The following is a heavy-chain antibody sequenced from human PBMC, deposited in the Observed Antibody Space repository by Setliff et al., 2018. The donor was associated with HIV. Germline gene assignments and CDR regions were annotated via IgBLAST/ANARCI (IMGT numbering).Heavy chain of an antibody. J-gene: IGHJ4*01. CDR1: GESFSGYY. CDR3: ARGAPYCNHGICHLFDY. V-gene: IGHV4-34*01. D-gene: IGHD2-8*01. Sequence: ASETLSLTCAVYGESFSGYYWSWIRQPAGKGLEWLGEINHSGRAKYNPSLKSRASISADTSKNQFSLRLTPVTAADTAVYYCARGAPYCNHGICHLFDYWGHGNLVTVSS. CDR2: INHSGRA.